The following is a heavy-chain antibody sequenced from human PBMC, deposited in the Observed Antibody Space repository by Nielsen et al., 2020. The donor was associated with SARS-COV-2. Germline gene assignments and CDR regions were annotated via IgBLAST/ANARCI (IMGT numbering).Heavy chain of an antibody. Sequence: SLKISCAASGFTFDDYAMHWVRQAPGKGLEWVSGISWNSGSIGYADSVKGRFTISRDNAKNSLYLQINSLRAEDTALYYCAKDMRPSARLFYYMDVWGKGTTVTVSS. D-gene: IGHD6-6*01. V-gene: IGHV3-9*01. CDR3: AKDMRPSARLFYYMDV. CDR2: ISWNSGSI. J-gene: IGHJ6*03. CDR1: GFTFDDYA.